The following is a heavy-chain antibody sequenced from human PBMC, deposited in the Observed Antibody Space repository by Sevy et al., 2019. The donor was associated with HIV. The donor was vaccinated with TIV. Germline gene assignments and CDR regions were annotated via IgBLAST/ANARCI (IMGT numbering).Heavy chain of an antibody. D-gene: IGHD2-15*01. V-gene: IGHV3-23*01. CDR1: GFTFSTYT. CDR2: ISGSAGST. Sequence: GGSLRLSCAASGFTFSTYTMNWVRQAPGKGLEWVSAISGSAGSTYYADSLKGRFTISRDNSKNTVHLQMNSLSAEDTAVYYCAKGDRTFYGMDVWGQGTTVTVSS. J-gene: IGHJ6*02. CDR3: AKGDRTFYGMDV.